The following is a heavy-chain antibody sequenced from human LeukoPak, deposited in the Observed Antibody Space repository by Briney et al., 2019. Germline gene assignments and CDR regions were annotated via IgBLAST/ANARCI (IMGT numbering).Heavy chain of an antibody. Sequence: GGSLRLSCAASGFTFSSYAMSWVRQAPGKGLEWVSSISSSSSSYIYYADSVKGRFTISRDNAKNSLYLQMNSLRAEDTAVYYCARAWYYYDSSGYYHFDYWGQGTLVTVSS. V-gene: IGHV3-21*01. J-gene: IGHJ4*02. D-gene: IGHD3-22*01. CDR3: ARAWYYYDSSGYYHFDY. CDR1: GFTFSSYA. CDR2: ISSSSSSYI.